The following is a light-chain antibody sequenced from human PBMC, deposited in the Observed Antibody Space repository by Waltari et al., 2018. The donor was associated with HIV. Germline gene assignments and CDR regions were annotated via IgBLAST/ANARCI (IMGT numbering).Light chain of an antibody. Sequence: MTQSPSSLSASVGDRVTITCRASQSISTYLNWYQQRPGKVPKLLIHTSSTLQSGVPSRFSGDTSGTDFTLTISSLQPEDFATYFCQQSYSRPYTFGQGTKLDI. CDR3: QQSYSRPYT. CDR2: TSS. V-gene: IGKV1-39*01. CDR1: QSISTY. J-gene: IGKJ2*01.